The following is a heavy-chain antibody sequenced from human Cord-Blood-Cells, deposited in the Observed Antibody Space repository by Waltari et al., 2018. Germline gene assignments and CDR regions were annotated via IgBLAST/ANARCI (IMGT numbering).Heavy chain of an antibody. Sequence: QVQLVQSGAEVKQPGASVKVPCQASGYPFTGYSMTWVRQAPGQGLAWMGWINPNSGGTNYAHKFQGWVTMTRDTSISTAYMELSRLRADDTAVYYCARVGHIDAFDIWGQGTMVTVSS. J-gene: IGHJ3*02. CDR1: GYPFTGYS. CDR2: INPNSGGT. V-gene: IGHV1-2*04. CDR3: ARVGHIDAFDI.